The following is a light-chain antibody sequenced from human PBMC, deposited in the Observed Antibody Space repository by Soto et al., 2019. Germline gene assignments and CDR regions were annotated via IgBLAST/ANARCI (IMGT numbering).Light chain of an antibody. Sequence: EIVMTQSPATLSLSPGERATLSCRASQTIDNTLAWYQRKPGQAPRLLIYDASTRAIGVPARFSGSGSGTDFTLTISSLQSEDFAVYYCQHYNYWPYTFGQGTKVDIK. CDR1: QTIDNT. V-gene: IGKV3-15*01. CDR2: DAS. J-gene: IGKJ2*01. CDR3: QHYNYWPYT.